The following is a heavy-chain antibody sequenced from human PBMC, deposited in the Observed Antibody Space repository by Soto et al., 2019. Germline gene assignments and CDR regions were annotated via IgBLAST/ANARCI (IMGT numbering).Heavy chain of an antibody. CDR1: GFTFSYYW. Sequence: EVQLVESGGGLVQPGESLRLSCAASGFTFSYYWMHWVRQTPGKGLLWVSHIHNDGSRTTYADSVKGRFTISRDNARNTVDLQMNSLRDDDTAVYYCARGDRGAFDLGGQGTAVTVSS. CDR2: IHNDGSRT. CDR3: ARGDRGAFDL. V-gene: IGHV3-74*03. J-gene: IGHJ3*01. D-gene: IGHD1-26*01.